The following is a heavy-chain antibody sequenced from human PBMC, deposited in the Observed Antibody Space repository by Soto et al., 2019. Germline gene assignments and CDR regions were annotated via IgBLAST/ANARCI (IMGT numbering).Heavy chain of an antibody. D-gene: IGHD2-2*01. Sequence: SETLSLTCTVSGGSISSSSYYWGWIRQPPGKGLEWIGSIYYSGSTYYNPSLKSRVTISVDRSKNQFSLKLSSVTAADTAVYYCARARTKLPAYYFDYWGQGTLVTVSS. CDR3: ARARTKLPAYYFDY. V-gene: IGHV4-39*07. J-gene: IGHJ4*02. CDR1: GGSISSSSYY. CDR2: IYYSGST.